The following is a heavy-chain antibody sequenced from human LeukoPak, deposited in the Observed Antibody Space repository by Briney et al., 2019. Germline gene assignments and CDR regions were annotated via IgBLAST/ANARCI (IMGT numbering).Heavy chain of an antibody. CDR2: INHSGST. J-gene: IGHJ4*02. CDR3: ARVEVGTMVRGALSFDY. Sequence: PSETLSLTCAVYGGSFSGYYWSWIRQPPGKGLEWIGEINHSGSTNYNPSLKSRVIISVDTSKNQFSLKLSSVTAADTAVYYCARVEVGTMVRGALSFDYWGQGTLVTVSS. V-gene: IGHV4-34*01. CDR1: GGSFSGYY. D-gene: IGHD3-10*01.